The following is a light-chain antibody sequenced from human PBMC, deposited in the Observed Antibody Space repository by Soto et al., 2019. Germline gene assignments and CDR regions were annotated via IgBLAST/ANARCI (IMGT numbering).Light chain of an antibody. CDR3: QVWVGSYDHLWV. J-gene: IGLJ3*02. Sequence: SYELTQTPSVSVAPGQTARITCGGNNIGTKSVHWYQQKPGQAPVLVVYDDSDRPSGIPERFSGSNSGNTATLTISRVEGGDEADYYCQVWVGSYDHLWVFGGGTKLTVL. CDR1: NIGTKS. V-gene: IGLV3-21*02. CDR2: DDS.